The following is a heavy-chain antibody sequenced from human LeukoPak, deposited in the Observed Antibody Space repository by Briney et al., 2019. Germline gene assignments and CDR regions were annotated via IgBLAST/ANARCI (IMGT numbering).Heavy chain of an antibody. CDR2: INPHSGGT. D-gene: IGHD3-9*01. J-gene: IGHJ4*02. Sequence: ASMKVSCKASEYIFTDYYIHWVRQAPGQGLEWMGWINPHSGGTNYAQNFQDRVTMTGDTSISTAYMELSRLRSDDTVIYYCARGGDNYDILTQWGQGTLVTVYS. V-gene: IGHV1-2*02. CDR3: ARGGDNYDILTQ. CDR1: EYIFTDYY.